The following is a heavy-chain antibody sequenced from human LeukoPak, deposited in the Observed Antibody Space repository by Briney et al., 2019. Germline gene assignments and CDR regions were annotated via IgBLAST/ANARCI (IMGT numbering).Heavy chain of an antibody. V-gene: IGHV4-61*05. CDR2: IYYSGST. D-gene: IGHD1-26*01. Sequence: SETLSLTCTVSGGSISSSSYYWSWIRQPPGKGLEWIGYIYYSGSTNYNPSLKSRVTISVDTSKNQFSLKLSSVTAADTAVYYCARRAPVGATDPWGQGTLVTVSS. CDR1: GGSISSSSYY. CDR3: ARRAPVGATDP. J-gene: IGHJ5*02.